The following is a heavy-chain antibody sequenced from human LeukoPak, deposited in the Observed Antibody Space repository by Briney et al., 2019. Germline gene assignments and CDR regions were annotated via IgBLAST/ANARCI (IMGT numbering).Heavy chain of an antibody. CDR1: GFTFSTYA. J-gene: IGHJ4*02. CDR2: ISGSGVST. D-gene: IGHD3-22*01. CDR3: ARVYYYDSSGLDY. V-gene: IGHV3-23*01. Sequence: GGSLRLSRAASGFTFSTYAMSWVRQAPGKGLEWVSAISGSGVSTYYADSVKGRFTISRDTSNNTLYLQMNSLRAEDTAVYYCARVYYYDSSGLDYWGQGTLVTVSS.